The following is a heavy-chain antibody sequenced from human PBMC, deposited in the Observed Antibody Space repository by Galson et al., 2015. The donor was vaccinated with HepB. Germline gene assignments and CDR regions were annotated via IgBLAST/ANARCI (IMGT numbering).Heavy chain of an antibody. D-gene: IGHD4-23*01. CDR3: AATVVTPDTNYYGMDV. CDR2: INPSGGST. CDR1: GYTFTSYY. V-gene: IGHV1-46*01. J-gene: IGHJ6*02. Sequence: SVKVSCKASGYTFTSYYMHWVRQAPGQGLEWMGIINPSGGSTSYAQKFQGRVTMTRDTSTSTVYMELSSLRSEDTAVYYCAATVVTPDTNYYGMDVWGQGTTVTVSS.